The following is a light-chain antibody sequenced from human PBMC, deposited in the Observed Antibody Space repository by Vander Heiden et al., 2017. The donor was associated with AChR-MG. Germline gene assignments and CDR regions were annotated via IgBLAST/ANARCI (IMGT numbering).Light chain of an antibody. V-gene: IGKV3-11*01. Sequence: EIVLTQSPATLSLSPGERATLSCRASQSVSSYLAWYQQKPGQAPRLFIYDASNRATGIPARFSGSGSGTDFTLTISSLKPEDFAVYYCQQRSNWPLTFGGGTKVEIK. CDR2: DAS. CDR1: QSVSSY. J-gene: IGKJ4*01. CDR3: QQRSNWPLT.